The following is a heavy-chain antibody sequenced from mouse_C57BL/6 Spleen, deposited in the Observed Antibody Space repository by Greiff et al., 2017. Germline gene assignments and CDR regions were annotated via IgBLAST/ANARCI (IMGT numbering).Heavy chain of an antibody. J-gene: IGHJ2*01. CDR2: INPNNGGT. CDR1: GYTFTDYY. Sequence: VQLQQSGPELVKPGASVKISCKASGYTFTDYYMNWVKQSHGKSLEWIGDINPNNGGTSYNQKFKGKATLTVDKSSSTAYMELRSLTSEDSAVYYCAIDYYGSSYGYWGQGTTLTVSS. CDR3: AIDYYGSSYGY. D-gene: IGHD1-1*01. V-gene: IGHV1-26*01.